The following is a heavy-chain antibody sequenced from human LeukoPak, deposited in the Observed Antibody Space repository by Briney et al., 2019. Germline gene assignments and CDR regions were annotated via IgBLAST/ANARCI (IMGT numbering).Heavy chain of an antibody. V-gene: IGHV3-53*01. CDR1: GRRIIKK. CDR3: AKLPSSGWLDY. CDR2: FYSGGNT. Sequence: GGSLRLSCVDLGGRRIIKKKSWGRQAPGKGLEWVSAFYSGGNTYYTGSVKGRFIISRDSSKTTLYLQMNTLRPEDTAMYYCAKLPSSGWLDYWGQGTLVTVSS. D-gene: IGHD6-19*01. J-gene: IGHJ4*02.